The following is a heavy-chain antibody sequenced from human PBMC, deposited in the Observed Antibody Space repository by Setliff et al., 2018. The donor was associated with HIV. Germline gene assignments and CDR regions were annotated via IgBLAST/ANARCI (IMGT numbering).Heavy chain of an antibody. CDR2: FRHSGNT. CDR1: GGSFSGYF. J-gene: IGHJ4*02. V-gene: IGHV4-34*01. D-gene: IGHD3-3*01. CDR3: AGFSYNFWVYRFDH. Sequence: PSETLSLTCAVYGGSFSGYFWSWIRQSPGKGLEWIGEFRHSGNTNINPSLKSRVTISGDTTKNQFFLNVTSVTAADTAVYYCAGFSYNFWVYRFDHWGQGALVTVSS.